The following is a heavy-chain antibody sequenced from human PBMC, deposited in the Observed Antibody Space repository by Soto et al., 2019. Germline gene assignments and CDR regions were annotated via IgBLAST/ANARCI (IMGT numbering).Heavy chain of an antibody. V-gene: IGHV1-46*01. J-gene: IGHJ6*02. CDR2: INPSGGST. D-gene: IGHD6-6*01. CDR1: GYTFTSYY. CDR3: ARRGGPYSSSSGGYYYYGMDV. Sequence: GASVKVSCKASGYTFTSYYMHWVRQAPGQGLEWMGIINPSGGSTSYAQKFQGRVTMTRDTSTSTVYMELSSLRSEDTAVYYCARRGGPYSSSSGGYYYYGMDVWGQGTTVTVS.